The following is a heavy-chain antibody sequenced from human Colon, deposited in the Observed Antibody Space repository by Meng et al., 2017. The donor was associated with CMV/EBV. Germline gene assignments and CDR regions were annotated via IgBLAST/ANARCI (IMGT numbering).Heavy chain of an antibody. CDR1: GFTFTTYS. D-gene: IGHD2-15*01. CDR3: AKWRGYGNGMDV. Sequence: GGSLRLSCAASGFTFTTYSMAWVRQAPGKGLGWVSIVHSGDSRTQYADSVKGRFTISRDDSKSTVHLQMSSLRAEDTATYYCAKWRGYGNGMDVWGQGTTVTVSS. V-gene: IGHV3-23*03. CDR2: VHSGDSRT. J-gene: IGHJ6*02.